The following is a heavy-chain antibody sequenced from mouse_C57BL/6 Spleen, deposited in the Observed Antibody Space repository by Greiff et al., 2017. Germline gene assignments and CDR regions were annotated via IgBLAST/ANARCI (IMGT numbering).Heavy chain of an antibody. Sequence: VQLQQPGAELVKPGASVKMSCKASGYTFTSYWITWVKQRPGQGLEWIGDIYPGSGSTNYNEKFKSKATLTVDTSSSTAYMQLSSLTSEDSAVYYCARPYYYGSSYEYFDVWGTGTTVTVSS. J-gene: IGHJ1*03. CDR2: IYPGSGST. CDR3: ARPYYYGSSYEYFDV. V-gene: IGHV1-55*01. CDR1: GYTFTSYW. D-gene: IGHD1-1*01.